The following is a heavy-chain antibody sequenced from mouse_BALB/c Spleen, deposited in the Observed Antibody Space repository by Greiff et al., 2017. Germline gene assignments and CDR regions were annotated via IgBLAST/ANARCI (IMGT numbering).Heavy chain of an antibody. CDR3: AFWEDYAMDY. D-gene: IGHD4-1*01. Sequence: QVQLKESGAELAKPGASVKMSCKASGYTFTSYWMHWVNQRPGQGLEWIGYINPSTGYTEYNQKFKDKATLTADKSSSTAYMQLSSLTSEDSAVYYCAFWEDYAMDYWGQGTSVTVSS. V-gene: IGHV1-7*01. CDR1: GYTFTSYW. J-gene: IGHJ4*01. CDR2: INPSTGYT.